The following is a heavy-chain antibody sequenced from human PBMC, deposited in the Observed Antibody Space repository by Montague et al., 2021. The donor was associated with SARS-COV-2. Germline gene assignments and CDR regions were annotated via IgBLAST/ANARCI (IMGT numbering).Heavy chain of an antibody. Sequence: PALVKPTQTLTLTCTFSGFSLTTSGMCVSWIRQPPGKALEWLARXXWDDDKYYSTSLKTRLTISKDTSKNQVVLTMTNMDPVETATYYCARASLAWLDYWGQGTLVTVSS. D-gene: IGHD5-24*01. CDR2: XXWDDDK. J-gene: IGHJ4*02. CDR3: ARASLAWLDY. V-gene: IGHV2-70*11. CDR1: GFSLTTSGMC.